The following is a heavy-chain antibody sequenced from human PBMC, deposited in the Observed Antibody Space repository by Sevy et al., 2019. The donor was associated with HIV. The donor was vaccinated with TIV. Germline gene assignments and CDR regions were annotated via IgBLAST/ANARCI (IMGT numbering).Heavy chain of an antibody. V-gene: IGHV4-31*11. D-gene: IGHD2-15*01. J-gene: IGHJ6*02. CDR2: IFHSGKT. CDR1: GGSIGAGGYS. CDR3: ARHGGGSKYYAMDV. Sequence: SETLSLTCAVSGGSIGAGGYSWSWIRQHPGKGLEWVGYIFHSGKTYFNSSLEGRVTISVHTSKAQFSLKLTSVTAADTAIYYCARHGGGSKYYAMDVWGQGTTVTVSS.